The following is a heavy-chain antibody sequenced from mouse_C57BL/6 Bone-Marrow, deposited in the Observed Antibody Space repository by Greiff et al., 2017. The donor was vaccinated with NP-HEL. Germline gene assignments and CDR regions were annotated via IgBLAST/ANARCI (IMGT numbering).Heavy chain of an antibody. CDR3: ATRYSNYLYYYDY. CDR2: IDPSDSYT. CDR1: GYTFTSYW. V-gene: IGHV1-59*01. Sequence: QVQLQQPGAELVRPGPSVKLSCKASGYTFTSYWMHWVKQRPGQGLEWIGVIDPSDSYTNYNQKFKGKATLTVDTSSSTAYMQLSSLTSEDSAVYYCATRYSNYLYYYDYWGQGATLSVSS. J-gene: IGHJ2*01. D-gene: IGHD2-5*01.